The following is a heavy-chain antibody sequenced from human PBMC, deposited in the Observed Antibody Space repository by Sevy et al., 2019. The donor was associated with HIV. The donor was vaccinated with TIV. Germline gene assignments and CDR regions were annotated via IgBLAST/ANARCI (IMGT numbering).Heavy chain of an antibody. Sequence: GGSPRLSCKGSGYRFSDYWIGWVRQMPGKGLEWMGIIYPGDSDTTYRPSFQGQVTISVDKSISTAYLQWTSLKASDTAMFYCARGARGTLPSYYYYPMDVWGQGTTVTVSS. CDR1: GYRFSDYW. J-gene: IGHJ6*02. CDR2: IYPGDSDT. CDR3: ARGARGTLPSYYYYPMDV. V-gene: IGHV5-51*01. D-gene: IGHD1-1*01.